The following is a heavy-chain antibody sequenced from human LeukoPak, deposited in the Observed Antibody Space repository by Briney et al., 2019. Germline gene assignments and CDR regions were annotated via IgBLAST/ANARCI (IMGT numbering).Heavy chain of an antibody. V-gene: IGHV3-23*01. D-gene: IGHD3-10*01. CDR2: ISGGGGGT. J-gene: IGHJ3*02. CDR3: ARDMVRGEAFDI. CDR1: GFTFSSYA. Sequence: PGGSLRLSCAASGFTFSSYAMSWVRQAPGKGLEWVSTISGGGGGTYYADSVKGRFTISRDNSKNTLYLQMNSLRAEDTAVYYCARDMVRGEAFDIWGQGTMVTVSS.